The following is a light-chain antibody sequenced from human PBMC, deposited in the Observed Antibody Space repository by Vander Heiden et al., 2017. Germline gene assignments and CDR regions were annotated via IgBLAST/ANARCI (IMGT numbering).Light chain of an antibody. CDR1: RSVSSH. CDR2: GAS. Sequence: IVQTQPPATLSVSPGDRATLSCRASRSVSSHLAWYQQKPGQAPRLLVYGASIRATGIPARFSGSGSGTEFTLTISILQSEDLAVYYCQQYDYWTQLTFGGGTKVEIK. V-gene: IGKV3D-15*03. J-gene: IGKJ4*01. CDR3: QQYDYWTQLT.